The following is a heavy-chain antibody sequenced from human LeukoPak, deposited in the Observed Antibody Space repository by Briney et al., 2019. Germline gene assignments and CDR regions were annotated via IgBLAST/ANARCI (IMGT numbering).Heavy chain of an antibody. CDR2: ISSGATSI. Sequence: GGSLRLSCAASGFTFSSYEMNWVRQTPGMGLEWMAYISSGATSIYYADSVKGRFNISRDKATNSLNLQMNSLRAEDTAVYYCATNSRVSYAFAIWGQGTMVTVSA. D-gene: IGHD6-13*01. V-gene: IGHV3-48*03. J-gene: IGHJ3*02. CDR1: GFTFSSYE. CDR3: ATNSRVSYAFAI.